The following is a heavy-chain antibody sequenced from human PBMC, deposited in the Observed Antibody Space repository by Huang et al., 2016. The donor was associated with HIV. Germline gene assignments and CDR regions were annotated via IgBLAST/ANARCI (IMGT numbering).Heavy chain of an antibody. CDR1: GYTFNGYW. Sequence: EVQLVQSGAVVKKPGESLKISCKGSGYTFNGYWIGWVRQMPGKGRGWMGIIYPGDSDTTYSPSFQGQFTISADKSISTAYLQWSGLKASDTAMYYCARQGVGDFVVEPTGLGAFDIWGQGTMVTVSS. J-gene: IGHJ3*02. CDR3: ARQGVGDFVVEPTGLGAFDI. D-gene: IGHD2-2*01. CDR2: IYPGDSDT. V-gene: IGHV5-51*01.